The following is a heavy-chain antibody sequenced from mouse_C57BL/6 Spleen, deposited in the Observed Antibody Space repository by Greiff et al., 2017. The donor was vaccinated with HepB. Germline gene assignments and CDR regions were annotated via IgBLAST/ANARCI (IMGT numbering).Heavy chain of an antibody. CDR1: GYAFTNYL. V-gene: IGHV1-54*01. D-gene: IGHD1-1*01. CDR2: INPGSGGT. J-gene: IGHJ2*01. Sequence: VQLQESGAELVRPGTSVKVSCKASGYAFTNYLIEWVKQRPGQGLEWIGVINPGSGGTNYNEKFKGKATLTADKSSSTAYMQLSSLTSEDSAVYCCARRGYGSYYFDYWGQGTTRTVSS. CDR3: ARRGYGSYYFDY.